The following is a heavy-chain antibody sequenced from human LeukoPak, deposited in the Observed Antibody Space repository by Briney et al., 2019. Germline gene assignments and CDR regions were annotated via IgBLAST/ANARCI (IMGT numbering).Heavy chain of an antibody. CDR3: TRAPHGDYFDY. Sequence: GSLRLSCAASGFTFSSYAMRWVRQAPGKGLEWVSAIDTGGDTYYAGSVKGRFTISRDNARNSLYLQMNSLRAGDTAVYYCTRAPHGDYFDYWGQGTLVTASS. D-gene: IGHD4-17*01. CDR2: IDTGGDT. J-gene: IGHJ4*02. V-gene: IGHV3-13*01. CDR1: GFTFSSYA.